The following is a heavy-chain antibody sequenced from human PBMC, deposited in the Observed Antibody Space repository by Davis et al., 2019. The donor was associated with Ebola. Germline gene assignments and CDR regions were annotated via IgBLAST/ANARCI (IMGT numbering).Heavy chain of an antibody. CDR1: GFTFSSYA. CDR3: ARGGLWTYYDSKPLLW. V-gene: IGHV3-30-3*01. Sequence: PGGSLRLSCAASGFTFSSYAMHWVRQAPGKGLEWVAVISYDGSNKYYADSVKGRFTISRDNSKNTLYLQMNSLRAEDTAVYYCARGGLWTYYDSKPLLWWGQGTLVTVSS. D-gene: IGHD3-22*01. CDR2: ISYDGSNK. J-gene: IGHJ4*02.